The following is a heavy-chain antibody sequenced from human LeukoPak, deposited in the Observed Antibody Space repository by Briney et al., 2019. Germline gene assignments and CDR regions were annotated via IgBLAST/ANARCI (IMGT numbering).Heavy chain of an antibody. CDR3: AIKRAPGATYNY. D-gene: IGHD5-12*01. V-gene: IGHV4-34*01. CDR1: GGSFSGYY. J-gene: IGHJ4*02. Sequence: SETLSLTCAVYGGSFSGYYWSWIRQPPGKGLEWIGEINHSGSTNYNPSLKSRVTISVDTSKNRFSLKLSSVTAADTAVYYCAIKRAPGATYNYWGQGTLVTVSS. CDR2: INHSGST.